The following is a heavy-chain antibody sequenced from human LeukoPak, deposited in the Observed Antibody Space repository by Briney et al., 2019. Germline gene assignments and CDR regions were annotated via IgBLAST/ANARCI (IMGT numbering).Heavy chain of an antibody. CDR3: ARDPSHTYYYDP. D-gene: IGHD3-22*01. J-gene: IGHJ1*01. Sequence: ASVKVSCKASGYTFNSYYMHWVRQAPGQGLEWMGWMNPNNGGTNYAQKFQGRVTMTRDTSISTAYMELSRLRPDDTAVYFCARDPSHTYYYDPWGQGTLVTVSS. CDR2: MNPNNGGT. CDR1: GYTFNSYY. V-gene: IGHV1-2*02.